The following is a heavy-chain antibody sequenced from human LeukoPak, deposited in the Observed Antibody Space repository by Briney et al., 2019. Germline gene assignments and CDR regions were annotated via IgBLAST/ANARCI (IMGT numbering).Heavy chain of an antibody. J-gene: IGHJ4*02. CDR1: GYTLTELS. V-gene: IGHV1-24*01. D-gene: IGHD3-3*01. CDR3: ATDERGYDFWSALGY. CDR2: FDPEDGET. Sequence: ASVKVSCKVSGYTLTELSMHWVRQAPGEGLEWMGGFDPEDGETIYAQKFQGRVTMTEDTSTDTAYMELSSLRSEDTAVYYCATDERGYDFWSALGYWGQGTLVTVSS.